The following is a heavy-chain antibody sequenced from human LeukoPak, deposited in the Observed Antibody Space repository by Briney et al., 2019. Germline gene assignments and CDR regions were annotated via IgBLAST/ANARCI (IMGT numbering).Heavy chain of an antibody. D-gene: IGHD4-17*01. CDR2: INPNSGGT. CDR3: ARANDYGDYLDY. CDR1: GYTFTGYY. V-gene: IGHV1-2*02. J-gene: IGHJ4*02. Sequence: ASVKVSCKASGYTFTGYYMHWVRQAPGQGLEWMGWINPNSGGTNYAQKFQGRVTMTRDTSISTAYMELSRLRSDDTAVYYCARANDYGDYLDYWGQGTLVTVSS.